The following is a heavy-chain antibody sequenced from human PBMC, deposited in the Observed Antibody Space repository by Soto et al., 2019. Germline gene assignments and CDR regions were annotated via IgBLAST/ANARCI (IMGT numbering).Heavy chain of an antibody. CDR1: GFTFSSYA. CDR2: ISYDGSNK. Sequence: QVQLVESGGGVVQPGRSLRRSCAASGFTFSSYAMHWVRQAPGKGLEWVAVISYDGSNKYYADSVKGRFTISRDNSKNTLYLQMNSLRAEDTAVYYCARVGNYYDSSGYPFYGYFDYWGQGTLVTVSS. V-gene: IGHV3-30-3*01. D-gene: IGHD3-22*01. CDR3: ARVGNYYDSSGYPFYGYFDY. J-gene: IGHJ4*02.